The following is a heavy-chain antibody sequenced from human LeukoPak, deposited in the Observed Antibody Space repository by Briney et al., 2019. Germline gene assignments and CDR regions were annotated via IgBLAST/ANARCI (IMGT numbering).Heavy chain of an antibody. Sequence: SETLSLTCAVYGGSFXXXXWSWIXQPPGKGLEWIGEINHSGSTNYNPSLKSRVTISVDTSKNQFSLKLSSVTAADTAVYYCARGPAGGYWGQGTLVTVSS. CDR3: ARGPAGGY. D-gene: IGHD2-2*01. J-gene: IGHJ4*02. CDR1: GGSFXXXX. V-gene: IGHV4-34*01. CDR2: INHSGST.